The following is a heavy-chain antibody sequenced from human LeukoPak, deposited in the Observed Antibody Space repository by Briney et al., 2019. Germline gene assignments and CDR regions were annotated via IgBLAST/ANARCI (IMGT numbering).Heavy chain of an antibody. J-gene: IGHJ4*02. CDR3: ARSYCSGGSCYFDY. CDR2: ISYDGSNK. CDR1: GFTFITYA. D-gene: IGHD2-15*01. V-gene: IGHV3-30*14. Sequence: PGGSLRLSCAASGFTFITYAMHWVRQAPGKGLEWVAFISYDGSNKYYADSVKGRFTISRDNSKNTLYLQMNSLRAEDTAVYYCARSYCSGGSCYFDYWGQGTLVTVSS.